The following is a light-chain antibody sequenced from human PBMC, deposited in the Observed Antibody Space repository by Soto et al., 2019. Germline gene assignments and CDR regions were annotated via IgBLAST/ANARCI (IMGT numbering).Light chain of an antibody. V-gene: IGKV1-8*01. CDR1: QGISSY. CDR3: QQYYSYPRT. J-gene: IGKJ1*01. CDR2: AAS. Sequence: AIRMTQSPSSLSASTGDRVTITCRASQGISSYLAWYQQKPGKAPKLLIYAASTLRSGVPSRFSGSGSGTDFTLTISCLQSEDFATYYCQQYYSYPRTFGQGTKV.